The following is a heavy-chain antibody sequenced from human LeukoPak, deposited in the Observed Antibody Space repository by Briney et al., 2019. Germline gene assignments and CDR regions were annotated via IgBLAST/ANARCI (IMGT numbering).Heavy chain of an antibody. CDR1: GYTFTGYY. V-gene: IGHV1-2*02. CDR3: GGGSYRHYYYGMDV. CDR2: INPNSGGT. D-gene: IGHD3-16*02. J-gene: IGHJ6*02. Sequence: ASVKVSCKASGYTFTGYYMHWVRQAPGQGLEWMGWINPNSGGTNYAQKFQGRVTMTRDTSISTAYMELSRLRPDDTAVYYCGGGSYRHYYYGMDVWGQGTTVTVSS.